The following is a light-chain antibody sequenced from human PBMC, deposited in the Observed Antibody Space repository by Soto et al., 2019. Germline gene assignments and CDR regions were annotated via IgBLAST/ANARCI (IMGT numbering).Light chain of an antibody. CDR1: QPISPY. Sequence: DIQMTQSPSSLSASAGDRVTITCRTSQPISPYLNWYQVKPGKAPKLLVYAVHSLQSGVPSRFTGSGSGTDFTLTISSLQPEDFAVYYCQQYGSSPRTFGQGTKVEIK. V-gene: IGKV1-39*01. J-gene: IGKJ1*01. CDR3: QQYGSSPRT. CDR2: AVH.